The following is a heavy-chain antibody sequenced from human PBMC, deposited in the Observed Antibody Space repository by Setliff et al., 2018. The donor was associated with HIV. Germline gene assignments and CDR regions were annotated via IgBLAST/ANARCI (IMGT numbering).Heavy chain of an antibody. V-gene: IGHV1-18*01. Sequence: GASVKVSCKASGYSFTTYGISWVRQAPGQGLEWVGWISVYNGQKLYAQEVQDRITVTMDIPKDTAYMELRGLTPDDTAVYYCARGHHFYWYFDLWGPGTLVTVSS. CDR3: ARGHHFYWYFDL. CDR1: GYSFTTYG. J-gene: IGHJ2*01. CDR2: ISVYNGQK.